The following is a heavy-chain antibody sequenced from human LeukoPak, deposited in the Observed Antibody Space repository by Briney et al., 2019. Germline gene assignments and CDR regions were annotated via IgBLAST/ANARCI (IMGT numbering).Heavy chain of an antibody. CDR3: ARSYGDYVPPPFDY. J-gene: IGHJ4*02. V-gene: IGHV4-30-4*01. D-gene: IGHD4-17*01. Sequence: SETLSLTCTVSGGSISSGDYYWSWIRQPPGKGLEWIGYIYYSGSTYYNPSLKSRVTMSVDTSKNQFSLKLSSVTAADTAVYYCARSYGDYVPPPFDYWGQGTLVTVSS. CDR1: GGSISSGDYY. CDR2: IYYSGST.